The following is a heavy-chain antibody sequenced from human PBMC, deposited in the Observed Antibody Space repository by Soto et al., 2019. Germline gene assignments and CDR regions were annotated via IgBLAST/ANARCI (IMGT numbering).Heavy chain of an antibody. CDR2: IDWDDDK. CDR3: ARTSLNTAMGTFDY. CDR1: GFSLSTSGMC. D-gene: IGHD5-18*01. J-gene: IGHJ4*02. Sequence: SGPTLVNPTQTRTLTCTFSGFSLSTSGMCVSWIRQPPGKALKWLALIDWDDDKYYSTSLKTRLTISKDTSKNQVVLTMTNMDPVDTATYYCARTSLNTAMGTFDYWGQGTLVTVSS. V-gene: IGHV2-70*01.